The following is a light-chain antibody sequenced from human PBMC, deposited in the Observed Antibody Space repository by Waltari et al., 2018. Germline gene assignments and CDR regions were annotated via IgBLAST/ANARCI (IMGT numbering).Light chain of an antibody. CDR1: SRAVGDHKY. Sequence: QSALTQPASVSGSPGQSVTISCTGTSRAVGDHKYVSWYQQHPGKVPKLMIYEVSNRPSGVSDRFSGSKSGNTASLTISGLQAEDEADYYCCSFTSSSTYVFGTGTKVTVL. V-gene: IGLV2-14*01. CDR3: CSFTSSSTYV. CDR2: EVS. J-gene: IGLJ1*01.